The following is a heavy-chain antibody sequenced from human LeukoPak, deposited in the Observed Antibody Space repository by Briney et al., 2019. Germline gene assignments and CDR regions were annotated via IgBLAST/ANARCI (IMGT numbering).Heavy chain of an antibody. CDR1: GFTFSSYA. J-gene: IGHJ4*02. V-gene: IGHV3-30*04. CDR2: ISYDGSNK. CDR3: ARDSGYSYGRGYFDY. Sequence: GGSLRLSCEASGFTFSSYAMHWVRQAPGKGLEWVAVISYDGSNKYYADSVKGRFTISRDNSKNTLYLQMNSLRAEGTAVYYCARDSGYSYGRGYFDYWGQGTLVTVSS. D-gene: IGHD5-18*01.